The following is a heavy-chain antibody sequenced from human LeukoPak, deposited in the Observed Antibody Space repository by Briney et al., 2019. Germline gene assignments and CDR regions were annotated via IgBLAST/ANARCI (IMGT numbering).Heavy chain of an antibody. CDR1: GFTFSSYS. Sequence: GGSLRLSCAASGFTFSSYSMNWVRQAPGKGLEWVSSISSSSSYIYYADSVKGRFTISRDNAKNSLYLQMNSLRAEDTAVYYCAREYSGSYESFDIWGQGTMVTVSS. CDR2: ISSSSSYI. J-gene: IGHJ3*02. CDR3: AREYSGSYESFDI. D-gene: IGHD1-26*01. V-gene: IGHV3-21*01.